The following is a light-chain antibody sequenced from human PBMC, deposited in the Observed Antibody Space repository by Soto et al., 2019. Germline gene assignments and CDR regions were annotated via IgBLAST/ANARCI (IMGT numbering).Light chain of an antibody. CDR1: SSDVGSYNY. CDR2: DVD. V-gene: IGLV2-14*03. Sequence: QSALAQPASVSGSPGQSITISCTGTSSDVGSYNYVSWYQHHPGKAPKLVIYDVDDRPSGVSNRFSGSKSGNTASLTISGLQAEDEADYYCSSFTNSSPLGVFGTATKLPVL. CDR3: SSFTNSSPLGV. J-gene: IGLJ1*01.